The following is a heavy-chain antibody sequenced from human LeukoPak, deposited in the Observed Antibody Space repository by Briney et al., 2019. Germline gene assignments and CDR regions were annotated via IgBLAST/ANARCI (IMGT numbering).Heavy chain of an antibody. CDR2: ISSSSSTI. Sequence: GGSLRLSXAASGFTFSSYSMNWVRQAPGKGLEGVSYISSSSSTIYYADSVKGRFTISRDNAKNSLYLQMNSLRAEDTAVYYCARVGAVRFLEWLHAFDIWGQGTMVTVSS. CDR3: ARVGAVRFLEWLHAFDI. V-gene: IGHV3-48*01. J-gene: IGHJ3*02. D-gene: IGHD3-3*01. CDR1: GFTFSSYS.